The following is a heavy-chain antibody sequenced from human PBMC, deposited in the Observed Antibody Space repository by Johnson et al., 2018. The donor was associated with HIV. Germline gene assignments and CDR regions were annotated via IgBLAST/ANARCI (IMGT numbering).Heavy chain of an antibody. CDR1: QFTSCKAW. Sequence: VQLVASGGGSAKPGGTLTLSSAAFQFTSCKAWMTWVRQAPGRGVEWVGRVRSKSDGATPDYAPPVKRRFTLSRVDFENMLYLQMNSLKTEDTAVYYCTTGVMEWELQVGWTRAFEVWGQGTMVIV. D-gene: IGHD1-26*01. CDR2: VRSKSDGATP. V-gene: IGHV3-15*01. J-gene: IGHJ3*01. CDR3: TTGVMEWELQVGWTRAFEV.